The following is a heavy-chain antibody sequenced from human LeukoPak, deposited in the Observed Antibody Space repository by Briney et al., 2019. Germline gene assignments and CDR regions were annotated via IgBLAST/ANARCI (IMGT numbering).Heavy chain of an antibody. CDR1: GGAFSCYA. CDR3: AREARNYDILTGYYNPYYFDY. Sequence: SVKVSCKASGGAFSCYAISWVRQAPGQGLEWMGGIIPIFGTANYAQKFLGRVTITTDESTSTAYMELSSLRSEDTAVYYCAREARNYDILTGYYNPYYFDYWGQGTLVTVSS. V-gene: IGHV1-69*05. CDR2: IIPIFGTA. D-gene: IGHD3-9*01. J-gene: IGHJ4*02.